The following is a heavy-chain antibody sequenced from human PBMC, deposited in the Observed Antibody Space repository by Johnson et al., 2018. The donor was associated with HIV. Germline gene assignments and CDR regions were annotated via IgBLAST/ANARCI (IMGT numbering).Heavy chain of an antibody. J-gene: IGHJ3*02. CDR3: ARWGGYCTSSSCYRGSSYYPGAFDI. CDR1: GFTFSSYA. D-gene: IGHD2-2*01. Sequence: VQLVESGGGVVQPGRSLRLSCAASGFTFSSYAMHWVRQAPGKGLEWVSVIYSGGSTYYADSVKGRFTISRDNSKNTVYLQMNSLRAEDTAVYYCARWGGYCTSSSCYRGSSYYPGAFDIWGQGTMVTVSS. V-gene: IGHV3-66*01. CDR2: IYSGGST.